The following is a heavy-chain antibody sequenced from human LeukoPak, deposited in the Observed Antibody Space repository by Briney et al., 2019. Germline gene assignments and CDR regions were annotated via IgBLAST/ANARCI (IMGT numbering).Heavy chain of an antibody. D-gene: IGHD6-19*01. J-gene: IGHJ4*02. CDR3: ATAVAAPF. Sequence: PGGSLRLSYAASGFTISSYSITWVRQAPEKGLEWVSSISSSSSYIYDADSVKGRFTISRDNAKNSLYLQMNSLRAEDTAVYYCATAVAAPFWGQGTLVTVSS. CDR1: GFTISSYS. V-gene: IGHV3-21*01. CDR2: ISSSSSYI.